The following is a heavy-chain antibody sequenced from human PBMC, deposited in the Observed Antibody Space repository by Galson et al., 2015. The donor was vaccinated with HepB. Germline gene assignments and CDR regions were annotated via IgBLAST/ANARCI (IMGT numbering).Heavy chain of an antibody. CDR1: GFPFSRHW. V-gene: IGHV3-74*01. J-gene: IGHJ4*02. CDR2: ITPDGSTT. D-gene: IGHD3-3*01. CDR3: TRGALFGVAEGDY. Sequence: SLRLSCAASGFPFSRHWMHWVRQTPGKGLVWVSYITPDGSTTDYADSVKGRFTVSRDNAKNTLFLQMNSLRVEDTAVYYCTRGALFGVAEGDYWGQGALVTVSS.